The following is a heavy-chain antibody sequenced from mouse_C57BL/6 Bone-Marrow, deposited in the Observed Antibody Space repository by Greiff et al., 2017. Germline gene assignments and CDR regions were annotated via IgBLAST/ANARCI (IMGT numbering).Heavy chain of an antibody. CDR3: ERSPMTTVGATEAMDD. J-gene: IGHJ4*01. CDR2: IYPGDGDT. D-gene: IGHD1-1*01. V-gene: IGHV1-82*01. CDR1: GYAFSSSW. Sequence: QVQLKESGPELVKPGASVKISCKASGYAFSSSWMNWVKQRPGKGLEWIGRIYPGDGDTNYNGKFKGKATLTADKSSSTAYMQLSSLTSEDSAVYFCERSPMTTVGATEAMDDWGKGTSVTVSS.